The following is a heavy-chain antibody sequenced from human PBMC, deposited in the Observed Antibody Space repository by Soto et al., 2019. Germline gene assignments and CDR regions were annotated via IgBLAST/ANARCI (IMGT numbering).Heavy chain of an antibody. CDR1: GFTLSDHY. J-gene: IGHJ4*02. V-gene: IGHV3-72*01. Sequence: GGSLRLSCAVSGFTLSDHYIDWVRQAPRKGLEWVGRSRDKAQGYSTAYAASVKGRFTTSRDESKKSVYLQMNSLKTEDTAVYYCVRATYFSDSSGYTRCFDSWGQGTLVTVSS. D-gene: IGHD3-22*01. CDR3: VRATYFSDSSGYTRCFDS. CDR2: SRDKAQGYST.